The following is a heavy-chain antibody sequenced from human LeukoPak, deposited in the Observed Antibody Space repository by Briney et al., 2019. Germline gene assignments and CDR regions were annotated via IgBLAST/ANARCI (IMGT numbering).Heavy chain of an antibody. V-gene: IGHV3-48*03. CDR1: GFIFSSYE. Sequence: GGSLSLSRAASGFIFSSYEMNWVRQARGKGLVGVSYIRSSGSTIYYADSVKGRFTISRDNAKNSLYLQMNSLRAEDTAVYYCASQPWDIVVVPAAMGGFDPWGQGTLVTVSS. CDR2: IRSSGSTI. J-gene: IGHJ5*02. CDR3: ASQPWDIVVVPAAMGGFDP. D-gene: IGHD2-2*01.